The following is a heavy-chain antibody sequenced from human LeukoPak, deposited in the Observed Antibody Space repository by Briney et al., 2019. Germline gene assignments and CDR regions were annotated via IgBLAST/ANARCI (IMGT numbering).Heavy chain of an antibody. CDR3: AREVAGTGGDYFDY. D-gene: IGHD6-19*01. CDR1: GFTFSSYA. Sequence: PGGSLRLSCAASGFTFSSYAMHWVRQALGKGLEYVSAISSNGGSTYYANSVKGRFTISRDNSKNTLYLQMGSLRAEDMAVYYCAREVAGTGGDYFDYWGQGTLVTVSS. V-gene: IGHV3-64*01. J-gene: IGHJ4*02. CDR2: ISSNGGST.